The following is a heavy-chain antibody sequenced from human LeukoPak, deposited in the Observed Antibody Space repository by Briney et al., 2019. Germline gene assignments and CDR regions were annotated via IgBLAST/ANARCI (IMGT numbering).Heavy chain of an antibody. CDR3: ARAGVRFLDGWFDP. CDR1: GFTVSSNY. D-gene: IGHD3-3*01. J-gene: IGHJ5*02. Sequence: GGSLGLSCAASGFTVSSNYMSWVRQAPGKGLEWVSVIYSGGSTYYADSVKGRFTISRDNSKNTLYLQMNSLRAEDTAVYYCARAGVRFLDGWFDPWGQGTLVTVSS. CDR2: IYSGGST. V-gene: IGHV3-66*02.